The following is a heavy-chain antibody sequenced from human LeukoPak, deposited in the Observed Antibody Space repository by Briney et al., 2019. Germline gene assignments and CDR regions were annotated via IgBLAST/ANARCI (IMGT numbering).Heavy chain of an antibody. CDR2: INPNSGGT. CDR1: GYTFTVYC. Sequence: DSVKVSCKASGYTFTVYCIHWVRQAPGQGLEWMGWINPNSGGTNYAQRFQGRVTMTRDTSFSTAYMELSRLRSDDTAVYYCALNDYGDGLGYWGQGTLVTVFS. D-gene: IGHD4-17*01. J-gene: IGHJ4*02. CDR3: ALNDYGDGLGY. V-gene: IGHV1-2*02.